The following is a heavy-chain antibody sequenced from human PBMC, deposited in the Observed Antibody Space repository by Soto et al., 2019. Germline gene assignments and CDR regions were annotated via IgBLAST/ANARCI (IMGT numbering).Heavy chain of an antibody. D-gene: IGHD5-12*01. CDR3: VREAYIGYGHAIDH. Sequence: SETLSLTCAVSGVTISTYYWSWIRQPPGKGLEWIGYNYHSGTTNYNPSLKSRVTISVDTSKNQFPLRLTSVTAADTAIYYCVREAYIGYGHAIDHWGQGMLVTVSS. CDR2: NYHSGTT. J-gene: IGHJ4*02. V-gene: IGHV4-59*01. CDR1: GVTISTYY.